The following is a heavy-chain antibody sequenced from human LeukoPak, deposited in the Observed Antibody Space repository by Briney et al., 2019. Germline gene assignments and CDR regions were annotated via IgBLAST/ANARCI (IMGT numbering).Heavy chain of an antibody. D-gene: IGHD2-2*01. V-gene: IGHV4-59*01. Sequence: SETLSLTCTVSGGSISSYYWSRIRQPPGKGLEWIGYIYYSGSTNYNPSLKSRVTISVDTSKNQFSLKLSSVTAADTAVYYCARWDCSSTSCYGWFDPWGQGTLVTVSS. J-gene: IGHJ5*02. CDR1: GGSISSYY. CDR2: IYYSGST. CDR3: ARWDCSSTSCYGWFDP.